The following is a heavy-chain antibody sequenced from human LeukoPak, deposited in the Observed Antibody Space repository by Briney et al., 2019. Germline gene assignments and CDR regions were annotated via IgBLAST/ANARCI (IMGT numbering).Heavy chain of an antibody. Sequence: GGSLRLSCAASGLTFNSNTFSWVRQAPGKGLEWVSSFGTMSGDTYYAHSVRGRFTMSSDSAKMSVFLQMASLSVDDTAVYYCSRDPRAPWNYTSYGMDVWGQGTPVTVSS. CDR2: FGTMSGDT. CDR1: GLTFNSNT. V-gene: IGHV3-21*01. D-gene: IGHD1-7*01. J-gene: IGHJ6*02. CDR3: SRDPRAPWNYTSYGMDV.